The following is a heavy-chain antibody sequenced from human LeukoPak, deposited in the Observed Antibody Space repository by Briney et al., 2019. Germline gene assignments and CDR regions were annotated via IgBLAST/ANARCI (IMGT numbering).Heavy chain of an antibody. V-gene: IGHV3-23*01. CDR2: ISGSGGST. D-gene: IGHD3-10*01. J-gene: IGHJ4*02. CDR3: ADSEAYYYGSGSYNGY. CDR1: GFTFSSYW. Sequence: PGGSLRLSCAASGFTFSSYWMSWVRQAPGKGLEWVSAISGSGGSTYYADSVKGRFTISRDNSKNTLYLQMNSLRAEDTAVYYCADSEAYYYGSGSYNGYWGQGTLVTVSS.